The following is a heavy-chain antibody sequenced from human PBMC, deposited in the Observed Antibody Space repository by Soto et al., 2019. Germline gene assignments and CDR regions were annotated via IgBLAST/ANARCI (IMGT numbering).Heavy chain of an antibody. CDR2: IWYDGSNK. CDR3: ARILSGRASSGSLDY. Sequence: GGSLRVSCAASGFTFSSYGMHWVRQAPGKGLEWVAVIWYDGSNKYYADSVKGRFTISRDNSKNTLYLQMNSLRAEDTAVYYCARILSGRASSGSLDYWGQGTLVTVSS. J-gene: IGHJ4*02. D-gene: IGHD3-22*01. V-gene: IGHV3-33*01. CDR1: GFTFSSYG.